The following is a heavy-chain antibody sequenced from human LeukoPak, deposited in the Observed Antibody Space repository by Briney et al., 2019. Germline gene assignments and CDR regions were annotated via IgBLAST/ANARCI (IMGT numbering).Heavy chain of an antibody. CDR2: INLKSGGT. D-gene: IGHD6-19*01. V-gene: IGHV1-2*02. J-gene: IGHJ4*02. Sequence: EASVTVSCKASGYTFTDHHMHWVRQAPGQGLEWMGWINLKSGGTNYVQKFQGRVTMTRDMSISTAYMELSRLTSDDTAVYYCARGEEQWLAPDYWGQGTLVTVSS. CDR3: ARGEEQWLAPDY. CDR1: GYTFTDHH.